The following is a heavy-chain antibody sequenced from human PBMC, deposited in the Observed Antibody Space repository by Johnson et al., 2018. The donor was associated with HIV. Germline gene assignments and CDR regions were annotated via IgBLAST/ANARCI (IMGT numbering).Heavy chain of an antibody. CDR3: ARRSPTSDGFDI. Sequence: VQLVESGGNLVQPGGSLRLSCGASGFTLRTYDMHWVRQAAGDGLEWVSELDTSGDTYYPDSVKGRFTTSRENAKNSVYLQISSLRAGDTAVYYCARRSPTSDGFDIWGQGTMVTVSS. J-gene: IGHJ3*02. V-gene: IGHV3-13*01. CDR1: GFTLRTYD. D-gene: IGHD6-19*01. CDR2: LDTSGDT.